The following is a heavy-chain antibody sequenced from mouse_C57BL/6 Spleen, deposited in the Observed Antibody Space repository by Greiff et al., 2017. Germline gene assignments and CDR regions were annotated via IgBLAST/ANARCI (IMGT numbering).Heavy chain of an antibody. V-gene: IGHV5-12*01. CDR3: ARHGPFSSFDY. CDR2: ISNGGGST. Sequence: EVMLVESGGGLVQPGGSLKLSCAASGFTFSDYYMYWVRQTPEKRLEWVAYISNGGGSTYYPDTVKGRFTISRDNAKNTLYLQMSRLKSEDTAMYYCARHGPFSSFDYWGQGTTLTVSS. D-gene: IGHD1-3*01. J-gene: IGHJ2*01. CDR1: GFTFSDYY.